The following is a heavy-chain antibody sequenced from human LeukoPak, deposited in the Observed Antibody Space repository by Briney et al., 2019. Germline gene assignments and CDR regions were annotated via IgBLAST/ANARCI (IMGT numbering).Heavy chain of an antibody. CDR3: AKVLWFGEFQSPTFDY. Sequence: GGSLRLSCAASGFTFSSYAMSWVRQAPGKGLEWVSAISGSGGSTYYADSVKGRFTISRDNSKNTLYLQMNSLRAEDTAVYYCAKVLWFGEFQSPTFDYWGQGTLVTVSS. V-gene: IGHV3-23*01. D-gene: IGHD3-10*01. J-gene: IGHJ4*02. CDR1: GFTFSSYA. CDR2: ISGSGGST.